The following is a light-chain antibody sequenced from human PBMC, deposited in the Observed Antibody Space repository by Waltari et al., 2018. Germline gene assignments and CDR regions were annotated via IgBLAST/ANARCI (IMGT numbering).Light chain of an antibody. J-gene: IGKJ4*01. Sequence: DIVFTQSPAPLSLSPGESAALSCRASQDIYHYLGWYQQKVGQAPRLLIYHASNRATGIPARFSGSGSARDFTLTISSLEPEDFAVYYCQQSSERPLTFGGGTKVEIK. CDR3: QQSSERPLT. CDR1: QDIYHY. CDR2: HAS. V-gene: IGKV3-11*02.